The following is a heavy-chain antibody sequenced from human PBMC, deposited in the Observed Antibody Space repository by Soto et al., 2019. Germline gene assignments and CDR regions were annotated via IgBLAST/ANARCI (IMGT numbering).Heavy chain of an antibody. CDR1: GGTFSSYA. CDR2: IIPIFGTA. Sequence: RASVKVSCKASGGTFSSYAISWVRQAPGQGLEWMGGIIPIFGTANYAQKFQGRVTITADESTSTAYMELSSLRSEDTAVYYCASHGITGTWVYHYAMDVWGQGTTVTVSS. J-gene: IGHJ6*02. CDR3: ASHGITGTWVYHYAMDV. D-gene: IGHD1-7*01. V-gene: IGHV1-69*13.